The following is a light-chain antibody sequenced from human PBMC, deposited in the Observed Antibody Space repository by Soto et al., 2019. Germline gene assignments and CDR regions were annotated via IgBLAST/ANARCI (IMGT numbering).Light chain of an antibody. CDR2: GAS. CDR1: QSVSSN. J-gene: IGKJ1*01. Sequence: EIVMTQSPATLSVSSGERATLSCRASQSVSSNLAWYQQKPGQAPRLLIYGASTRATGIPARFSGSGSGTEFPFTISSLHSEDFAVYYCQQYNNWPRTFGQGTKVEIK. CDR3: QQYNNWPRT. V-gene: IGKV3-15*01.